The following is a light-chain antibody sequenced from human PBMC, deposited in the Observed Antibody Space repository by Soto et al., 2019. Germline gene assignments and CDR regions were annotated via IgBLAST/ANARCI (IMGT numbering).Light chain of an antibody. V-gene: IGKV1-17*01. CDR1: QGIRND. J-gene: IGKJ1*01. CDR3: LQHYSYPWT. Sequence: DIQMTQSPSSLSASVGDRVTITCRASQGIRNDLDWYQQKPMQAPKRLIYGGFSVQSGVPSRFSGSGSGTEFTLTIRSLQPEDFATYYGLQHYSYPWTFGQGTKVEIK. CDR2: GGF.